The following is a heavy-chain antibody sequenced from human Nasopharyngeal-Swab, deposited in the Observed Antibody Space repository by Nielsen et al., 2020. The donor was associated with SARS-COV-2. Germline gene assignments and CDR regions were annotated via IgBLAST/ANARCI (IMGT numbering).Heavy chain of an antibody. CDR1: EFTVNDYV. CDR2: IRSKTHSYTT. Sequence: GESLKISCVASEFTVNDYVIHWVRQASGKGLEWVGRIRSKTHSYTTDYAAAGKGRFTISRDDSKNTAYLHMNSLESEDTAVYYCSTLPIPALGADYWGQGTLVTVSS. V-gene: IGHV3-73*01. CDR3: STLPIPALGADY. D-gene: IGHD6-13*01. J-gene: IGHJ4*02.